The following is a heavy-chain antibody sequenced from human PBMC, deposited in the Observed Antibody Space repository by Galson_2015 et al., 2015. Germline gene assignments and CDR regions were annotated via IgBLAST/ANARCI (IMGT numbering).Heavy chain of an antibody. V-gene: IGHV4-34*01. CDR3: ARRTGMATIVYFDY. Sequence: HSGSTNYNPSLKSRVTISVDTSKNQFSLKLSSVTAADTAVYYCARRTGMATIVYFDYWGQGTLVTVSS. D-gene: IGHD5-24*01. CDR2: HSGST. J-gene: IGHJ4*02.